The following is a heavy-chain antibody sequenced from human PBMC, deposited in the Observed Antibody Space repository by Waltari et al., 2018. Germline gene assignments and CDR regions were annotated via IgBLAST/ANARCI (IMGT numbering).Heavy chain of an antibody. CDR1: GFTFSSYG. Sequence: QVQLVESGGGVVQPGGSLRLSCAASGFTFSSYGMHWVRQAPGRGLEWVAFIRYDGRNKYYADSVKGRFTISRDNSKNTLYLQMNSLRAEDTAVYYGAKVHEVEWLFYYYDMDVWGKGTTVTISS. J-gene: IGHJ6*03. D-gene: IGHD3-3*01. CDR3: AKVHEVEWLFYYYDMDV. V-gene: IGHV3-30*02. CDR2: IRYDGRNK.